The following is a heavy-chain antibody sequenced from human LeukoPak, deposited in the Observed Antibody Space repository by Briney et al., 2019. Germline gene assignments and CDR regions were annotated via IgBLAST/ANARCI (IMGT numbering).Heavy chain of an antibody. J-gene: IGHJ3*02. Sequence: GGSLRLSCSASGFSFSSYTMNWVRQAPGKGLEWVSSISSTSSKADSLKGRFTISRDNAKNSLYLQMDSLRADDTALYFCARVQDYLLYGPFDIWGQGTMVTVSS. V-gene: IGHV3-21*01. CDR1: GFSFSSYT. D-gene: IGHD1-26*01. CDR3: ARVQDYLLYGPFDI. CDR2: ISSTSS.